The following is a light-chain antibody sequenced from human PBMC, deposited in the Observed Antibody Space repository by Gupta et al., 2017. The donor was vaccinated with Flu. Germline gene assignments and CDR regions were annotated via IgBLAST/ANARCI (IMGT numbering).Light chain of an antibody. CDR3: GTWDSSLRAWV. Sequence: QSVLTHPPSVSAAPGQKVTIPCSGSSSNIENNFVSWYQQFPGTAPKLLIYETNKRPSGIPDRFSGSKSDTSATLDIIGLQTGDEADFYCGTWDSSLRAWVFGGGTKLTVL. CDR2: ETN. V-gene: IGLV1-51*02. CDR1: SSNIENNF. J-gene: IGLJ3*02.